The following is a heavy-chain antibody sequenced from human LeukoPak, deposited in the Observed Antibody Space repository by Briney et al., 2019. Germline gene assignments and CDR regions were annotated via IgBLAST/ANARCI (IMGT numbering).Heavy chain of an antibody. CDR3: AKFGMIVVVSSPPDY. D-gene: IGHD3-22*01. CDR1: GFTFSSYA. V-gene: IGHV3-23*01. J-gene: IGHJ4*02. Sequence: GGSLRLSCAASGFTFSSYAMSWVRQAPGKGLEWVSAISGSGGSTYYADSVKGRFTISRDNSKNTLHLQMNSLRAEDTAVYYCAKFGMIVVVSSPPDYWGQGTLVTVSS. CDR2: ISGSGGST.